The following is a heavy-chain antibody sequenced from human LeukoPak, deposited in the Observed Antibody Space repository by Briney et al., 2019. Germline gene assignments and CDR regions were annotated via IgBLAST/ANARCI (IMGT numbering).Heavy chain of an antibody. V-gene: IGHV3-74*01. J-gene: IGHJ4*02. Sequence: PGGSLRLSCAASGFIFRDYWMLWVRQAPGKGLSWVSRIDRDGFPTIYADSVKGRFTVSRNNARNTLYLQMNNLRDDDSAVYYCAASRWSGALDFWGKGSLVTVPS. CDR2: IDRDGFPT. D-gene: IGHD3-3*01. CDR1: GFIFRDYW. CDR3: AASRWSGALDF.